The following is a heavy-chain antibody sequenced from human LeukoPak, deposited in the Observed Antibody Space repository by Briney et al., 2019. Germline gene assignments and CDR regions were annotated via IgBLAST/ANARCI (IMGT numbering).Heavy chain of an antibody. V-gene: IGHV1-46*01. Sequence: ASVKVSCKASGYTFTSYYMHWVRQAPGQGLEWMGIINPSGGSTSYAQRFQGRVTMTRDTSTSTVYMELSSLRSEDTAVYYCAQSVEMATTPFDYWGQGTLVTVSS. CDR1: GYTFTSYY. D-gene: IGHD5-24*01. CDR3: AQSVEMATTPFDY. CDR2: INPSGGST. J-gene: IGHJ4*02.